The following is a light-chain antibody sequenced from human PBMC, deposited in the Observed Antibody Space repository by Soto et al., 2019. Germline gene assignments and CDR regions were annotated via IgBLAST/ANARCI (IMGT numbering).Light chain of an antibody. Sequence: QSALTQPASVSGSPGQSITISCTGTSSDVGGYNYVSWYQQHPGKAPKLMIYEVSNRPSGVSNRFSGSKSGNTASLTISGLQAEDEADYYCSSYTSISTLSFGGGTTVTVL. J-gene: IGLJ3*02. CDR2: EVS. CDR3: SSYTSISTLS. CDR1: SSDVGGYNY. V-gene: IGLV2-14*01.